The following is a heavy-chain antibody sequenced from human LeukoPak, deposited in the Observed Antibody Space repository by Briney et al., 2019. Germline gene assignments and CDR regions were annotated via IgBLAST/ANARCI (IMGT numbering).Heavy chain of an antibody. CDR3: ARGLLVYYYYMDV. CDR2: INQDGSVK. CDR1: GFTFINYW. V-gene: IGHV3-7*01. D-gene: IGHD6-6*01. J-gene: IGHJ6*03. Sequence: PGGSLRLSCAASGFTFINYWMSWVRQAPGKGLEWVANINQDGSVKYYVDSVKGRFTVSRDNAKNSLYLQMNSLRAEDTAVYYCARGLLVYYYYMDVWGKGTTVTVSS.